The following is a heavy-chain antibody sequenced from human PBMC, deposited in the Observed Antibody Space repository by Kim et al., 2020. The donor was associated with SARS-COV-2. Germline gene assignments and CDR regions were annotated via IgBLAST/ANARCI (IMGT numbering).Heavy chain of an antibody. CDR1: GFTFSTYA. CDR3: AKDNDQLDYSGGSFYSDLFKWFDP. CDR2: ISGSGRST. V-gene: IGHV3-23*01. D-gene: IGHD2-15*01. Sequence: GGSLRLSCAASGFTFSTYAMYWVRQAPGKGLEWVSSISGSGRSTYYADSVKGRFTMSRDNSKNTLYLQMNSLRAEDTAVYYCAKDNDQLDYSGGSFYSDLFKWFDPWGQGTLVTVSS. J-gene: IGHJ5*02.